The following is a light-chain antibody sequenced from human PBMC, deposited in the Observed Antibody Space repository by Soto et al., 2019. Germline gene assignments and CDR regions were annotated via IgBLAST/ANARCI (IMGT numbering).Light chain of an antibody. CDR1: QSVSSS. Sequence: EILMMQSPATLSVSPGDSATLSCRASQSVSSSLAWYQQRPGQAPRRLIYGASTRASGVPARFSGSGSGPVFTLTISSLQSEDLVGYYSQQYDKWCRTFGIGTK. CDR2: GAS. J-gene: IGKJ1*01. CDR3: QQYDKWCRT. V-gene: IGKV3-15*01.